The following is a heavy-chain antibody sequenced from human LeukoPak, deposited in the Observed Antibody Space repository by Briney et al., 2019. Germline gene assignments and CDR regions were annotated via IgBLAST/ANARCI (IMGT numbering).Heavy chain of an antibody. CDR3: ARAYYGSGSYLGNYRFDP. V-gene: IGHV4-61*02. CDR2: IYTSGST. J-gene: IGHJ5*02. CDR1: SGSISTSNYY. Sequence: SETLSLTCTVSSGSISTSNYYWSWIRQPAGKGLEWIGRIYTSGSTNYNPSLKSRVTMSVDTSKNQFSLKLSSVTAADTAVYYCARAYYGSGSYLGNYRFDPWGQGTLVTVSS. D-gene: IGHD3-10*01.